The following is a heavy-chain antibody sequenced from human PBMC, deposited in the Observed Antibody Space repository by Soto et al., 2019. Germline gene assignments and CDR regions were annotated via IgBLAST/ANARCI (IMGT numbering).Heavy chain of an antibody. J-gene: IGHJ3*02. CDR1: GYTFTSYD. Sequence: ASAKVSCKASGYTFTSYDINWVRQATGQGLEWMGWMSPYNGNTNYAQKFQGRVTMTTDTSTSTAYMELRSLRSDDTAVYYCARVGGYSDPEVAFDIWGQGTMVTVSS. V-gene: IGHV1-18*01. CDR2: MSPYNGNT. D-gene: IGHD5-12*01. CDR3: ARVGGYSDPEVAFDI.